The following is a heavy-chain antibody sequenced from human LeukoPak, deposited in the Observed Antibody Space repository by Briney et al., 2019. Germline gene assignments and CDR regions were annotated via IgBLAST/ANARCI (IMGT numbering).Heavy chain of an antibody. D-gene: IGHD3-3*01. J-gene: IGHJ5*02. Sequence: GASVKVSCKASGGTFSSYAISWVRQAPGQGLEWMGGIIPIFGTANYAQKFQGRVTTTADESTSTAYMELSSLRSEDTAVYYCARELRFLEWSQRANNWFDPWGQGTLVTVSS. CDR3: ARELRFLEWSQRANNWFDP. V-gene: IGHV1-69*13. CDR2: IIPIFGTA. CDR1: GGTFSSYA.